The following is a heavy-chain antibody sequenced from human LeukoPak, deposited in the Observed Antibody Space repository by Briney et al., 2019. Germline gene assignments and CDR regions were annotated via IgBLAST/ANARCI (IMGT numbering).Heavy chain of an antibody. CDR3: ATKGGGYYDSSGYYVFDY. D-gene: IGHD3-22*01. CDR1: GYTLTELS. Sequence: ASVKVSCKVSGYTLTELSMHWVRQAPGKGLEWMGGFDPEDGETIYAQKFQGRVTMTEDTSTDTAYMELSSLRSEDKAVYYCATKGGGYYDSSGYYVFDYWGQGTLVTVSS. J-gene: IGHJ4*02. V-gene: IGHV1-24*01. CDR2: FDPEDGET.